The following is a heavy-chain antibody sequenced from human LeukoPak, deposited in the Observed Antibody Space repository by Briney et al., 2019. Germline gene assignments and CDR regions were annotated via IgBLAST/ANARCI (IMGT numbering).Heavy chain of an antibody. CDR3: ARDPYSNYFDL. D-gene: IGHD1-26*01. Sequence: PSETLSLTCTFSGDSISRYYWSWIRQPPGKGLEWIGYIYYSGSTNYNPSLKSRVTISVDTSKNQLSLKLSSVTAADTAVYYCARDPYSNYFDLWGQGTLVTVSS. V-gene: IGHV4-59*01. CDR2: IYYSGST. CDR1: GDSISRYY. J-gene: IGHJ4*02.